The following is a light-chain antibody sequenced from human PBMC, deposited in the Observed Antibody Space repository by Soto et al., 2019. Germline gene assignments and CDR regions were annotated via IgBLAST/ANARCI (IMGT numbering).Light chain of an antibody. Sequence: DIQLNQSPSFLYASGGDRVSITCRASQGITSFLAWYQQIPGKAPKLLIYTASTLQSGVPPRFSGSGSGTEFTLTISSLQPEDFGTYYCQQLNSYPLTFGGGTRVAIK. CDR2: TAS. V-gene: IGKV1-9*01. J-gene: IGKJ4*01. CDR3: QQLNSYPLT. CDR1: QGITSF.